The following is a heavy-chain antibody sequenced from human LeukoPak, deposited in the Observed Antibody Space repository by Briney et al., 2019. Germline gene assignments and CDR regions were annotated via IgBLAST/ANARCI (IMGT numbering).Heavy chain of an antibody. Sequence: SETLSLTCTVSGGSISSYYWSWIRQPPGKGLEWIGYIYYSGSTNYNPSLKRRVTISVDTSKNQFSLKLSSVTAADSAVYYCARQRFSEWYFDYWGQGTLVTVSS. J-gene: IGHJ4*02. CDR3: ARQRFSEWYFDY. CDR2: IYYSGST. D-gene: IGHD3-3*01. V-gene: IGHV4-59*08. CDR1: GGSISSYY.